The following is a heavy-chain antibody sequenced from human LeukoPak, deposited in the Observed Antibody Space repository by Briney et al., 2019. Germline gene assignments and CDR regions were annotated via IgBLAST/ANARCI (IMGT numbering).Heavy chain of an antibody. Sequence: PSETLSLTCTVSGGSISSSYYWGWIRQPPGKTLEWIGSIYSSGSTYYNSSLKSRVIILIDTAKNHFSLNLSSVTAADTAVYYCARSDGYGLVGIWGQGTMVTVSS. V-gene: IGHV4-39*07. CDR1: GGSISSSYY. CDR3: ARSDGYGLVGI. D-gene: IGHD3-10*01. J-gene: IGHJ3*02. CDR2: IYSSGST.